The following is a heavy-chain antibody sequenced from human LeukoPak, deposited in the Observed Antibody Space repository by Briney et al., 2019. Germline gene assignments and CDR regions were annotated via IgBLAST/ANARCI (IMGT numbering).Heavy chain of an antibody. CDR3: ARGRYLYGSGSYGY. J-gene: IGHJ4*02. CDR1: GYTFTSYG. Sequence: ASVKVSCKASGYTFTSYGISWVRQAPGQGLEWMGWISAYNGNTNYAQKLQGRVTMTRNTSISTAYMELSSLRSEDTAVYYCARGRYLYGSGSYGYWGQGTLVTVSS. CDR2: ISAYNGNT. D-gene: IGHD3-10*01. V-gene: IGHV1-18*01.